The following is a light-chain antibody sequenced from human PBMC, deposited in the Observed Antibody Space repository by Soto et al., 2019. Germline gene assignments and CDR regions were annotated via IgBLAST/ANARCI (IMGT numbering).Light chain of an antibody. J-gene: IGLJ3*02. CDR1: SSDVGNYNY. Sequence: QSALTQPASVSGSPGQSITISCTGTSSDVGNYNYVSWYQQYPGKAPKLIIYDVSDRPSGVSNRFSGSKSGSTASLTISGLQAEDEANYYCSSYTSSTTLGFGGGTKVTVL. CDR2: DVS. CDR3: SSYTSSTTLG. V-gene: IGLV2-14*01.